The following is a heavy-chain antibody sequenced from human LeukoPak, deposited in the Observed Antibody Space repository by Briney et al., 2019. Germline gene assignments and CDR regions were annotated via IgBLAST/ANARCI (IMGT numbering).Heavy chain of an antibody. J-gene: IGHJ4*02. CDR1: GGSISSSNYY. D-gene: IGHD3-10*01. CDR2: IHYSGST. Sequence: SETLSLTCTVSGGSISSSNYYRGWIRQPPGKGLEWIGSIHYSGSTYYNPSLKSRITISINTSKNQFSLKLSSLTVADTAMYYCARFYYYASGDSWGQGTLVTVSS. V-gene: IGHV4-39*07. CDR3: ARFYYYASGDS.